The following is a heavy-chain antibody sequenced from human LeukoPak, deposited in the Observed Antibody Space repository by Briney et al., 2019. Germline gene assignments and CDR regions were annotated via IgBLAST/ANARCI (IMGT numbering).Heavy chain of an antibody. CDR2: IDPSDSYT. CDR3: ARLPKVYDYVWGGPGEEDY. J-gene: IGHJ4*02. V-gene: IGHV5-10-1*01. D-gene: IGHD3-16*01. CDR1: GYSFTGYW. Sequence: GESLRIPCKGSGYSFTGYWISWVRQMPGKGLEWMGRIDPSDSYTNYSPSFQGHVTISADKSISTAYLQWSSLKASDTAMYYCARLPKVYDYVWGGPGEEDYWGQGTLVTVSS.